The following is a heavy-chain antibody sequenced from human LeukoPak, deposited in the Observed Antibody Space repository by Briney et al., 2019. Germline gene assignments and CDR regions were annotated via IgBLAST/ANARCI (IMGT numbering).Heavy chain of an antibody. J-gene: IGHJ4*02. D-gene: IGHD4-17*01. CDR2: ISISGDTT. V-gene: IGHV3-23*01. Sequence: PGGSLRLSCAASGFTFSSYWMTWVRQAPGKGLEWVSAISISGDTTYYADAVKGRFTISRDNSKNTVYLQMNSLRAEDTAVYYCANEIRPNDYWGQGTLVTVSS. CDR1: GFTFSSYW. CDR3: ANEIRPNDY.